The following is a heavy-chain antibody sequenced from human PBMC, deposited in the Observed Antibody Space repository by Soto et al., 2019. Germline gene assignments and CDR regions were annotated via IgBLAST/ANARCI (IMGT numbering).Heavy chain of an antibody. D-gene: IGHD3-3*01. Sequence: QVHLQESGPGLVKPSQTLSLTCTVSGGPISNNDDYWTWIRQSPGKGLEWIGYISNSGSTSYNTSLKGRLTIALDMSKKQIALKLTSVTAADTAVYYCARGRSFTIFGVVRPLHYFDPWGQGILVTVAS. V-gene: IGHV4-30-4*01. J-gene: IGHJ5*02. CDR1: GGPISNNDDY. CDR3: ARGRSFTIFGVVRPLHYFDP. CDR2: ISNSGST.